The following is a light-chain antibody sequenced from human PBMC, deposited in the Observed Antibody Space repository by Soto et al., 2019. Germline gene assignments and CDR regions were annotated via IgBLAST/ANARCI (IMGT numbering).Light chain of an antibody. Sequence: EIVLIQSPATLSLSPGERATLSCRASQSVGISLAWYQQKPGQAPRLLIYNASDRGTGIPARVSGSGSGTDLALTNPSLEPEDFAVYYCQHRNDWPPGATFGQGTRLEIK. CDR3: QHRNDWPPGAT. CDR1: QSVGIS. J-gene: IGKJ5*01. V-gene: IGKV3-11*01. CDR2: NAS.